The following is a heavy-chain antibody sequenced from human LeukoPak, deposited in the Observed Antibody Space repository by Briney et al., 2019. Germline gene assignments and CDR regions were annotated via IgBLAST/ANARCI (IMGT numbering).Heavy chain of an antibody. CDR3: ARDPYYYGSGKGVWFDP. CDR1: GYTFTSYG. J-gene: IGHJ5*02. V-gene: IGHV1-18*01. D-gene: IGHD3-10*01. CDR2: ISAYNGNT. Sequence: ASVKVSCKASGYTFTSYGISWVRQAPGQGLEWMGWISAYNGNTNYALKLQGRVTMTRNTSISTAYVELSSLRSEDTAVYYCARDPYYYGSGKGVWFDPWGQGTLVTVSS.